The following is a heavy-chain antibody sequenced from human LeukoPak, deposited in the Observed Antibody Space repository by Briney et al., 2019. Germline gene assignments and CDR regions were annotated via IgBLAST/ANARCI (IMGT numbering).Heavy chain of an antibody. J-gene: IGHJ4*02. CDR1: GFTFSSYA. CDR2: ISGSGGST. CDR3: AKDRPATVTTFYFDY. V-gene: IGHV3-23*01. D-gene: IGHD4-17*01. Sequence: GGSLRLSCAASGFTFSSYAMSWVRQAPGKGLEWVSAISGSGGSTYYADSVKGRFAISRDNSKNTLYLQMNSLRAEDTAVYYCAKDRPATVTTFYFDYWGQGTLVTVSS.